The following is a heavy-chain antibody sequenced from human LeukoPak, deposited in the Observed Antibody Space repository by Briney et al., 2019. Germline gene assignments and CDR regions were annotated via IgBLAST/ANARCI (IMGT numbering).Heavy chain of an antibody. Sequence: PGGSLRLSCATSGFSVRKYWMSWLRQAPGKGLVWVARSKYDGSTTFYAESVKGRLTISRDNARNTLYLQMNSLRVDDTAVYYCAKSDWFDPWGRGTLVTVSS. CDR2: SKYDGSTT. V-gene: IGHV3-74*01. CDR1: GFSVRKYW. CDR3: AKSDWFDP. J-gene: IGHJ5*02.